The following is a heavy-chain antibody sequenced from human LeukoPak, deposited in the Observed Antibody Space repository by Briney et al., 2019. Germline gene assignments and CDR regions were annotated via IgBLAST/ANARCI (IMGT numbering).Heavy chain of an antibody. CDR2: INPNSGGT. CDR3: ARGDGSYLL. J-gene: IGHJ4*02. CDR1: GYTFTGYY. Sequence: ASVKVSCKASGYTFTGYYIHWVRQASGQGLEWMGWINPNSGGTRYGPKFQGRVIMTRDTSISTAYMELGSLRSDDTAVYYCARGDGSYLLWGQGTLVTVSS. D-gene: IGHD1-26*01. V-gene: IGHV1-2*02.